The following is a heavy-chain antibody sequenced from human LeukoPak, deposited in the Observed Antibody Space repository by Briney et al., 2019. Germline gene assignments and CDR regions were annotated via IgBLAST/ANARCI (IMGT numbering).Heavy chain of an antibody. V-gene: IGHV4-61*09. CDR1: GGSISSGSYY. J-gene: IGHJ4*02. CDR2: IYNSGST. D-gene: IGHD4/OR15-4a*01. CDR3: ARVQQSQIDYYFDY. Sequence: ASETLSLTCTVSGGSISSGSYYWNWIRQPAGKGLEWIGHIYNSGSTNYNPSLKSRVTISVDTSKNQFSLRLTSVTAADTAVYYCARVQQSQIDYYFDYWGQGTLVTVSS.